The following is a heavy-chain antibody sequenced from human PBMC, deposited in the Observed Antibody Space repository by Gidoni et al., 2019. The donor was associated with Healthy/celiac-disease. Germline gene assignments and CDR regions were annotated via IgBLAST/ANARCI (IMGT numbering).Heavy chain of an antibody. CDR3: AKDKSERWPKYYFDY. CDR1: GFTFDDYA. J-gene: IGHJ4*02. CDR2: ISWNSGSI. V-gene: IGHV3-9*01. Sequence: EVQLVESGGGLVQPGRSLRLSCAASGFTFDDYAMHWVRQAPGKGLEWVSGISWNSGSIGYADPVKGRFTISRDNAKNSLYLQMNSLRAEDTALYYCAKDKSERWPKYYFDYWGQGTLVTVSS.